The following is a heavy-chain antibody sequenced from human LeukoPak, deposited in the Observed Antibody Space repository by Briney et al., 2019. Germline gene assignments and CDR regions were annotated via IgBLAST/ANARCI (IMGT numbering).Heavy chain of an antibody. Sequence: SETLSLTCAVSGGSISSSNWWSWVRQPPGKGLEWIGYIYYSGSTNYNPSLKSRVTISVDTSKNQFSLKLSSVTAADTAVYYCARGVLRYFPSAYYYYYGMDVWGQGTTVTVSS. CDR3: ARGVLRYFPSAYYYYYGMDV. J-gene: IGHJ6*02. CDR1: GGSISSSNW. CDR2: IYYSGST. D-gene: IGHD3-9*01. V-gene: IGHV4-4*02.